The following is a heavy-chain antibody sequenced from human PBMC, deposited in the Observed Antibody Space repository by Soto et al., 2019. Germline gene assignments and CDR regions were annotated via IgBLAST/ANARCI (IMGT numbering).Heavy chain of an antibody. V-gene: IGHV3-23*01. J-gene: IGHJ4*02. CDR2: ISGSGGST. CDR1: GFTLSSYA. Sequence: PGGSLRLSCAASGFTLSSYAMSWVRQAPGKGLGWVSAISGSGGSTYYADSVKGRFTISRDNSKNTLYLQMNSLRAEDTAVYYCAKGLYSGYDYNYFDYWGQGTLVTVSS. D-gene: IGHD5-12*01. CDR3: AKGLYSGYDYNYFDY.